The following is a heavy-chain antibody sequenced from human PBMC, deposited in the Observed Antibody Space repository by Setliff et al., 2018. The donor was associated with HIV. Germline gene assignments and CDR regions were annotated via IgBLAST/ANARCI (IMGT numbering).Heavy chain of an antibody. V-gene: IGHV4-59*01. J-gene: IGHJ4*02. CDR1: GVSISNYY. D-gene: IGHD3-3*01. CDR3: ARHTAPRRITIFGVVPDY. Sequence: PSETLSLTCTVSGVSISNYYWSWIRQPPGKGLEWIGYMYYSGNTNYNPSLKSRVTISVDTSKSQFSLKLNSVTAADTAVYYCARHTAPRRITIFGVVPDYWGQGTLVTVSS. CDR2: MYYSGNT.